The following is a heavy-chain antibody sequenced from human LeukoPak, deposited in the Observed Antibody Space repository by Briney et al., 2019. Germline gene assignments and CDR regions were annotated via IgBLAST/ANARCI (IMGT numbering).Heavy chain of an antibody. CDR1: GGPPLNYY. Sequence: SETLSLTCTVSGGPPLNYYWSWIRQHPAGGLEWIGYVYSSKSTNYNPSLKSRVTISVDTSKTQISLKLTSVTAADTAVYYCTRGTTLVRGVLRAYYYYYMDVWGKGTTVTVSS. D-gene: IGHD3-10*01. CDR2: VYSSKST. J-gene: IGHJ6*03. CDR3: TRGTTLVRGVLRAYYYYYMDV. V-gene: IGHV4-59*01.